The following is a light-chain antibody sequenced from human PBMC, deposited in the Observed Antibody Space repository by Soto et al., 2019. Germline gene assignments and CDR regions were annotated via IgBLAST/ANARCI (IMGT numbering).Light chain of an antibody. CDR1: QSVSSTY. CDR2: GAS. CDR3: QQYDSSPYT. J-gene: IGKJ2*01. V-gene: IGKV3-20*01. Sequence: EIVLTQSPGTLSLSPGERATLSCRASQSVSSTYLAWYRQKPGQAPRLLIYGASSRETGIPDTFSGSGSGTDFTLTISRLEPEDFAVYYCQQYDSSPYTFGQGTKLEIK.